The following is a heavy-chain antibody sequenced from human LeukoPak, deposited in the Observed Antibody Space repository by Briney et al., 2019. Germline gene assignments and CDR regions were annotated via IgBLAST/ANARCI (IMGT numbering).Heavy chain of an antibody. CDR3: ARGESGSYYVFDY. CDR1: GFTFSSYS. J-gene: IGHJ4*02. Sequence: GGSLRLSCATSGFTFSSYSMNWVRQAPGKGLEWVSSISSSSSYIYYADSVKGRFTISRDNAKNSLYLQMNSLRAEDTAVYYCARGESGSYYVFDYWGQGTLVTVSS. CDR2: ISSSSSYI. V-gene: IGHV3-21*01. D-gene: IGHD1-26*01.